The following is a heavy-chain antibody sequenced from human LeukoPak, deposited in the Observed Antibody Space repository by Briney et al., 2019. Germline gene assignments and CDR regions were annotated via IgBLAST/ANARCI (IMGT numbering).Heavy chain of an antibody. CDR1: GYTFTGYY. CDR2: INPNSGGT. D-gene: IGHD3-22*01. V-gene: IGHV1-2*02. Sequence: ASVKVSCKASGYTFTGYYMHWVRQAPGQGLEWMGWINPNSGGTNYAQKFRGRVTMTRGTSISTAYMELSRLRSDDTAVYWCARDAPVDYDSSGYYSAEYFQHWGQGTLVT. J-gene: IGHJ1*01. CDR3: ARDAPVDYDSSGYYSAEYFQH.